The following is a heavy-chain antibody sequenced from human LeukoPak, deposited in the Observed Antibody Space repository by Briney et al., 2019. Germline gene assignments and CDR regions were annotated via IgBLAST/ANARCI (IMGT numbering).Heavy chain of an antibody. CDR1: GYTFTGYY. J-gene: IGHJ5*02. Sequence: ASVKVSCKASGYTFTGYYMHWVRQAPGQGLEWMGWIIPNTGGTNYAQKFQGRVTMTRGTSISTAYMELNNLRSDDTAVYYCARDSGANWFDPWGQGTLVTVSS. CDR3: ARDSGANWFDP. D-gene: IGHD3-10*01. V-gene: IGHV1-2*02. CDR2: IIPNTGGT.